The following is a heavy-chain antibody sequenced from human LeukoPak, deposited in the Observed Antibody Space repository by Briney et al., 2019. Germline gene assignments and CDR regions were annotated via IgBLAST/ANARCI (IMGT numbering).Heavy chain of an antibody. CDR3: ARGVRENDAFDI. D-gene: IGHD3-10*01. J-gene: IGHJ3*02. CDR1: GFTFSTYA. CDR2: ISGSSRHI. Sequence: GSLRLSCAASGFTFSTYAMSWVRQAPGKGLEWVSIISGSSRHIYYADSVKGRFTISRDNSKNTLYLQMTSLRAEDTAVYYCARGVRENDAFDIWGQGTMVTVSS. V-gene: IGHV3-23*01.